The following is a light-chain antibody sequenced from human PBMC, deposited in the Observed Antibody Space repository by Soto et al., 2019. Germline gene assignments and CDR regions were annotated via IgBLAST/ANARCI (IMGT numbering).Light chain of an antibody. CDR3: QQYGSSPRT. J-gene: IGKJ1*01. V-gene: IGKV3-20*01. CDR1: RGVSANY. Sequence: ENLLTQSPGTLSLSPGEGATLSCRASRGVSANYLAWYQQKPGHAPTLLIYGASIRAAGIPDRCSGSGSGTDFTLTIRRLEPDDVAVYYWQQYGSSPRTFGQGTKVEIK. CDR2: GAS.